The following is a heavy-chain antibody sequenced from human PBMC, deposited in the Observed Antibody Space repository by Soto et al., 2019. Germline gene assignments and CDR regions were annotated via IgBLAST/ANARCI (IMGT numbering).Heavy chain of an antibody. CDR2: IRSKAYGGTT. J-gene: IGHJ4*02. Sequence: GGSLGLSCTASGFTFGDYAMSWFRQAPGKGLEWVGFIRSKAYGGTTEYAASVKGRFTISRDDSKSIAYLQMNSLKTEDTAVYYCTRARLDYDFWSGYGNPRYYFDYWGQGTLVTVSS. CDR1: GFTFGDYA. D-gene: IGHD3-3*01. CDR3: TRARLDYDFWSGYGNPRYYFDY. V-gene: IGHV3-49*03.